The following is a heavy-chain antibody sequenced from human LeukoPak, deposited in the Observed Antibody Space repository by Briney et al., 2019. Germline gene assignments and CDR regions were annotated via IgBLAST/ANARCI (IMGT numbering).Heavy chain of an antibody. Sequence: ASVKVSCKASRYTFTSYAMNWVRQAPGHEGEWMGWINTNTGNTTYAQGFKGRVIFSLDTSISTAYLQMSSLKAEDTAVYYCASPDIVATMGGIDAFDIWGQGTMVTVSS. CDR3: ASPDIVATMGGIDAFDI. V-gene: IGHV7-4-1*02. CDR1: RYTFTSYA. CDR2: INTNTGNT. J-gene: IGHJ3*02. D-gene: IGHD5-12*01.